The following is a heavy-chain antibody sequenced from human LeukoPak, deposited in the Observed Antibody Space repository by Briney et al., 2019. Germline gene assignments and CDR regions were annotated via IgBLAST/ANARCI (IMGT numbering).Heavy chain of an antibody. D-gene: IGHD3-16*01. Sequence: GGSLRLSCAVSGFTFSNYGMHWVRPAPGKGLEWVAFIRYDGINEYYGDSVKGRFTISRDNSKDTLFLQMHSLRTEDTAVYYCAKEVFRQGYGGIMDVWGKGTTVTVSS. CDR3: AKEVFRQGYGGIMDV. CDR1: GFTFSNYG. V-gene: IGHV3-30*02. CDR2: IRYDGINE. J-gene: IGHJ6*03.